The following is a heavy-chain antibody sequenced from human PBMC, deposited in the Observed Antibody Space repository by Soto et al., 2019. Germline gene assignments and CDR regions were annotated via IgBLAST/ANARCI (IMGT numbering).Heavy chain of an antibody. Sequence: GGSLRLSCAASGFTFSDYYMSWIRQAPGKGLEWVSYISSSGSTIYYADSVKGRFTISRDNAKNSLYLQRNSLRAEDTAVYYCARVKQVRGVIDEGYYMDVWGKGTTVTVSS. D-gene: IGHD3-10*01. CDR1: GFTFSDYY. CDR2: ISSSGSTI. CDR3: ARVKQVRGVIDEGYYMDV. J-gene: IGHJ6*03. V-gene: IGHV3-11*01.